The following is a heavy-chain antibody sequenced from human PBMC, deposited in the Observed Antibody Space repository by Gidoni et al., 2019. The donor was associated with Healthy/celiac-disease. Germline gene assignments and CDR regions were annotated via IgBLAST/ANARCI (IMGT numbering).Heavy chain of an antibody. CDR1: GGPISSGSYY. D-gene: IGHD3-10*01. CDR2: IYTSGST. Sequence: QVQLQESGPGLVKPSQTLSITCTVSGGPISSGSYYWSWIRQPAGKGLEWIGRIYTSGSTNYNPYLKSRVTISVDTSKNQFSLKLSSVTAADTAVYYCARDRALGWFDPWGQGTLVTVSS. CDR3: ARDRALGWFDP. J-gene: IGHJ5*02. V-gene: IGHV4-61*02.